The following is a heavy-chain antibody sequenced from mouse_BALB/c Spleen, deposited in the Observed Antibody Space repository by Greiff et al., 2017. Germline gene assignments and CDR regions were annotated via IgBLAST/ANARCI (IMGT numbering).Heavy chain of an antibody. Sequence: VQLVESGAELVRPGVSVKISCKGSGYTFTDYAMHWVKQSHAKSLEWIGVISTYYGDASYNQKFKGKATMTVDKSSSTAYMELARLTSEDSAIYYCARDYGSSYVWFAYWGQGTLVTVSA. D-gene: IGHD1-1*01. CDR3: ARDYGSSYVWFAY. J-gene: IGHJ3*01. CDR1: GYTFTDYA. CDR2: ISTYYGDA. V-gene: IGHV1S137*01.